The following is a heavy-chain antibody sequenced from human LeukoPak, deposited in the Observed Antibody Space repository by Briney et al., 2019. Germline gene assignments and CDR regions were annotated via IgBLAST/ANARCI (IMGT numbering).Heavy chain of an antibody. Sequence: GGSLRLSCAASGLTFSSYGMHWVRQAPGKGLEWVAVITYDGSNKYYADSVKGRFTISRDNSKNTLYLQMNSLRAEDTAVYYCAKDQRDTPDYWGQGTLVTVSS. CDR2: ITYDGSNK. CDR3: AKDQRDTPDY. CDR1: GLTFSSYG. V-gene: IGHV3-30*18. D-gene: IGHD5-18*01. J-gene: IGHJ4*02.